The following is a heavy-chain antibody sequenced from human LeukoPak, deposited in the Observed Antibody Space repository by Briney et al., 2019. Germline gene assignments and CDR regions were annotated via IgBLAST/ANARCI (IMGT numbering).Heavy chain of an antibody. CDR2: IYPGDSDS. V-gene: IGHV5-51*01. D-gene: IGHD2-21*02. CDR1: GYNFTSHW. J-gene: IGHJ3*01. CDR3: ARGHHVVVATATWASDAFDL. Sequence: GESLKISCKGSGYNFTSHWIGWVRQMPGKGLEWMGIIYPGDSDSRQSPSLRGQVTISADKSINTAYLQWNSLKASDTTMYYCARGHHVVVATATWASDAFDLWGQGTMVTVSS.